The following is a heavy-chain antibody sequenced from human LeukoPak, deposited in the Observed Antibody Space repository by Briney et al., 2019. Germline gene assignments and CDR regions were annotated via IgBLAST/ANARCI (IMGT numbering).Heavy chain of an antibody. D-gene: IGHD2-8*02. V-gene: IGHV3-53*01. J-gene: IGHJ3*02. Sequence: QPGGSLRLSCAASGFTFSTYWMYWVRQAPGKGLEWVSVIYGGGSTYYADSVKGRFTISRDNSKNTLYLQMNSLSAEDTAVYYCAREDPGHWSRRAFDIWGQGTVVTVTS. CDR1: GFTFSTYW. CDR2: IYGGGST. CDR3: AREDPGHWSRRAFDI.